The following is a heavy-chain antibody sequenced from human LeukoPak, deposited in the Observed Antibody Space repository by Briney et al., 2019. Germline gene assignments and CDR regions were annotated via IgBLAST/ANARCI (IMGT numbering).Heavy chain of an antibody. CDR3: ASGITIWLGNAFDM. D-gene: IGHD3-3*01. J-gene: IGHJ3*02. V-gene: IGHV3-74*01. CDR1: GFTFSSYW. CDR2: ISSDGTNT. Sequence: GGSLRLSCAASGFTFSSYWMHWARQDAGKGLVWVARISSDGTNTIYADSVKGRFTISRDNAKNTLYLQMNSLRAEDTAVYYCASGITIWLGNAFDMWGQGTMVTVS.